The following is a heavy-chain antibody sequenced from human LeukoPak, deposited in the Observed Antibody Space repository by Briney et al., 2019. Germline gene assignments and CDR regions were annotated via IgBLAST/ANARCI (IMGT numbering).Heavy chain of an antibody. CDR1: GFTFSDYY. V-gene: IGHV3-11*01. J-gene: IGHJ4*02. CDR3: VRATVVSPNY. D-gene: IGHD4-23*01. Sequence: PGGSLGLSCAASGFTFSDYYMSWIRQAPGKGLEWVSYISSSGSTIYYADSVKGRFTISRDNAKNSLYLQRNSLRAEDTAVYYCVRATVVSPNYWGQGTLVTVSS. CDR2: ISSSGSTI.